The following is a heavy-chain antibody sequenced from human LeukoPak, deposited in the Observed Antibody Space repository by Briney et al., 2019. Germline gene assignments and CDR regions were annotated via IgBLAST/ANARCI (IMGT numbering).Heavy chain of an antibody. V-gene: IGHV3-30*04. CDR1: GFSFSSSS. CDR3: ARPIVGYDYFDS. D-gene: IGHD5-12*01. Sequence: GGSLRLSCAASGFSFSSSSMHWVRQTPGKGLEWVALISFDGSNRYSADSVKGLFTISRDNSKNTLYLQMNSLRIEDTAVYYCARPIVGYDYFDSWGQGTLVTVSS. J-gene: IGHJ4*02. CDR2: ISFDGSNR.